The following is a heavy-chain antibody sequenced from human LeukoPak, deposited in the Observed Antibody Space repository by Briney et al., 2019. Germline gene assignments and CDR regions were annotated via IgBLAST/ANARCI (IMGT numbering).Heavy chain of an antibody. Sequence: WVRQPPGKGVEWLGSIYYSGDTYNNPPLNSRVTISVDTAKSQFSLRLTSMTAADTAVYYCARDVAGNTFYCWGQGTQVAVSS. D-gene: IGHD5-12*01. J-gene: IGHJ4*02. CDR2: IYYSGDT. V-gene: IGHV4-39*07. CDR3: ARDVAGNTFYC.